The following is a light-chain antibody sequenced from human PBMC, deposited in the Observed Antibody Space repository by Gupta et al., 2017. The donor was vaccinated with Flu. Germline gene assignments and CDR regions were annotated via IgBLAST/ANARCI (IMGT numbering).Light chain of an antibody. V-gene: IGLV2-14*01. J-gene: IGLJ1*01. CDR2: EVI. CDR1: GGDIGDYKY. Sequence: SITISCAGTGGDIGDYKYVSCYQQDTGKAHKLITYEVIKRPARVSRRFSGSKAGNTASLTISGHEAEDAADYFCISDTTSNTLVFGAGTTVTVL. CDR3: ISDTTSNTLV.